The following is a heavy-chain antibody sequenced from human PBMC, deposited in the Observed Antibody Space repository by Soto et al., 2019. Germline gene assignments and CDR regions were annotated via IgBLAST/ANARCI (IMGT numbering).Heavy chain of an antibody. Sequence: GGSLRLSCAASGFTFSSYSMNWVRQAPGKGLEWVSSISSSSSYIYYADSVKGRFTISRDNAKNSLYLQMNSLRAEDTAVYYCASLRDGVAAHYWGQGTLVTVSS. J-gene: IGHJ4*02. CDR2: ISSSSSYI. D-gene: IGHD2-15*01. CDR3: ASLRDGVAAHY. V-gene: IGHV3-21*01. CDR1: GFTFSSYS.